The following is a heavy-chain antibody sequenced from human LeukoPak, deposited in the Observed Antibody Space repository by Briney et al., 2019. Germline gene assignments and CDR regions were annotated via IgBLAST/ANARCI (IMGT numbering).Heavy chain of an antibody. CDR2: IYYSGST. V-gene: IGHV4-59*12. Sequence: SETLSLTCTVSGGSISSYYWSWIRQPPGKGLEWIGYIYYSGSTNYNPSLKSRVTISVDTSKNQFSLKLSSVTAADTAVYYCARDGRGIDAFDIWGQGTMVTVSS. D-gene: IGHD1-14*01. CDR3: ARDGRGIDAFDI. J-gene: IGHJ3*02. CDR1: GGSISSYY.